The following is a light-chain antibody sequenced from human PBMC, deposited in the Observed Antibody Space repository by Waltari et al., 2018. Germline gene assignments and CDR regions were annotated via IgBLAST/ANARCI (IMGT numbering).Light chain of an antibody. V-gene: IGKV3-20*01. CDR3: QQYESSVMYT. CDR1: QSLMRTG. Sequence: VLTQSPGPLSLSPGERASLSCRARQSLMRTGLVWYKQKSGQAPRLLIYGGSSRAAGIADRVSGSGSGTDFTLTISRLEPEDSAVYYCQQYESSVMYTFGQGTKVEIK. CDR2: GGS. J-gene: IGKJ2*01.